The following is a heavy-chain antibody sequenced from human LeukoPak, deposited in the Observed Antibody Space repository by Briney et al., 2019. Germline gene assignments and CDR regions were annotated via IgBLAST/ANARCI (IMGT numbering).Heavy chain of an antibody. J-gene: IGHJ3*02. CDR3: AKDPYYCSSTSCYEGGAFDI. Sequence: GGSLRLSCAASGFTFSSYWMSWVRQAPGKGLEWVSAISGSGGSTYYADSVKGRFTISRDNSKNTLYLQMNSLRAEDTAVYYCAKDPYYCSSTSCYEGGAFDIWGQGTMVTVSS. V-gene: IGHV3-23*01. CDR2: ISGSGGST. CDR1: GFTFSSYW. D-gene: IGHD2-2*01.